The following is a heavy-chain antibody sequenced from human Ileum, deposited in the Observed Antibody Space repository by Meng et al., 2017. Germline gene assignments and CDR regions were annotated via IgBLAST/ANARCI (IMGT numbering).Heavy chain of an antibody. CDR2: IKQDGSEK. V-gene: IGHV3-7*01. Sequence: GESLKISCAASGFTFSSYWMSWVRQAPGKGLEWVANIKQDGSEKYYVDSVKGRFTISRDNAKNSLYLQMNSLRAEDTAVYYCARGPTRGNSIDYWGQGTLVTVSS. J-gene: IGHJ4*02. D-gene: IGHD4-23*01. CDR3: ARGPTRGNSIDY. CDR1: GFTFSSYW.